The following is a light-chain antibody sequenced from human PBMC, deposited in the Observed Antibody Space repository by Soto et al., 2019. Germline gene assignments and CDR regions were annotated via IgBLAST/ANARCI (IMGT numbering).Light chain of an antibody. CDR2: EAS. CDR3: QQYYSDWT. V-gene: IGKV1-5*01. Sequence: ERVTIPGRASQSISGWLAWYQQKPGTAPKLLIYEASNLESGVPSRFSGSGSGTEFTLTISSLQPDDFATYYCQQYYSDWTFGQGTKVDIK. J-gene: IGKJ1*01. CDR1: QSISGW.